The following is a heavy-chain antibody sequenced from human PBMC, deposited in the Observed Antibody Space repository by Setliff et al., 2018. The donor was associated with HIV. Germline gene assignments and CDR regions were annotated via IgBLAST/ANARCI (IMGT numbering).Heavy chain of an antibody. CDR1: GYSFINYA. Sequence: ASVKVSCKASGYSFINYAINWLRQAPGRGLEWMGWIHTEQGFPMYAQGFTGRFVFSLDPSVNTAYLQIKSLTPDDGGVYYCALYRHALDIWGQGTVVTVSS. CDR2: IHTEQGFP. J-gene: IGHJ3*02. D-gene: IGHD2-15*01. V-gene: IGHV7-4-1*02. CDR3: ALYRHALDI.